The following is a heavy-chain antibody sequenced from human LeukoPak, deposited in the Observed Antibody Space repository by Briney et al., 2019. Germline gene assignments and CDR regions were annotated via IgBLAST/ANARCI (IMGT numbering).Heavy chain of an antibody. D-gene: IGHD1-26*01. J-gene: IGHJ4*02. CDR1: GGSISSYY. Sequence: PSETLSLTCTVSGGSISSYYWSWIRQPPGKGLEWIGYIYYSGSTNYNPSLKSRVTISVDTSKNQFSLKLSSVTAADTAVYYCARAPGATWGYFDYWGQGTLVTVSS. V-gene: IGHV4-59*01. CDR2: IYYSGST. CDR3: ARAPGATWGYFDY.